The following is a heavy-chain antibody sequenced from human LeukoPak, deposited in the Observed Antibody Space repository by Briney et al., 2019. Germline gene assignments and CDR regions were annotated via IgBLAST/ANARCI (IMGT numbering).Heavy chain of an antibody. J-gene: IGHJ4*02. CDR1: GGSFNNYA. CDR3: ARSNEYDYHFNY. Sequence: ASVKVSCKASGGSFNNYAVTWVRQAPGQGLEWMGGFIPILDTTNYAPNFQGRVTITTDESSTTAYMELSSLKWEDTALYYCARSNEYDYHFNYWGQGTLVTVSS. D-gene: IGHD5-12*01. CDR2: FIPILDTT. V-gene: IGHV1-69*05.